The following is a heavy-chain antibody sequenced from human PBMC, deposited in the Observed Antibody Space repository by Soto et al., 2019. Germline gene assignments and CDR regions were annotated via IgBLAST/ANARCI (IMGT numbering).Heavy chain of an antibody. V-gene: IGHV4-61*08. D-gene: IGHD2-21*01. CDR2: IHYSGST. J-gene: IGHJ4*02. Sequence: SETLSLTCTVSGGSISSGGYYWSWIRQPPGKGLEWIGFIHYSGSTNYNPSLKSRVTMSVDTSKNQFSPKLTSVNAADTAVYYCTRGGDAYKNGHWGQGTLVTVSS. CDR1: GGSISSGGYY. CDR3: TRGGDAYKNGH.